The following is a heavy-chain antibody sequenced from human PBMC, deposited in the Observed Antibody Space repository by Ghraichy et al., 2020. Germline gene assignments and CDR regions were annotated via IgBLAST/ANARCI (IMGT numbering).Heavy chain of an antibody. Sequence: ASLKVSCKVSGYTLTELSMHWVRQAPGKGLEWMGGFDPEDGETIYAQKFQGRVTMTEDTSTDTAYMELSSLRSEDTAVYYCATTVFTVTTLAAFDIWGQGTMVTVSS. V-gene: IGHV1-24*01. CDR3: ATTVFTVTTLAAFDI. CDR1: GYTLTELS. J-gene: IGHJ3*02. CDR2: FDPEDGET. D-gene: IGHD4-11*01.